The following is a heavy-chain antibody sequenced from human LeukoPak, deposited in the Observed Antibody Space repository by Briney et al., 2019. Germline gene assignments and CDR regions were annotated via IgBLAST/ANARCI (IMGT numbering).Heavy chain of an antibody. Sequence: PGGSLRLSCAASGFTFSSCEMNWVRQAPGKGLEWVSYISSSGSTIYYADSVKDRFTISRDNAKNSLYLQMNSLRAEDTAIYYCARCGRGYDSSGYYSYWGQGTLVTVSS. V-gene: IGHV3-48*03. J-gene: IGHJ4*02. CDR1: GFTFSSCE. CDR2: ISSSGSTI. CDR3: ARCGRGYDSSGYYSY. D-gene: IGHD3-22*01.